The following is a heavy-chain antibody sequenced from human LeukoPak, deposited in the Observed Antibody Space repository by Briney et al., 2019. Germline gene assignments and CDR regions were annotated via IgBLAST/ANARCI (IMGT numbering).Heavy chain of an antibody. D-gene: IGHD6-6*01. CDR2: ISSSSYI. Sequence: GGSLRLSCAAFGFTFSSYSMNWVRQAPGKGLEWVSSISSSSYIYYADSVKGRFTISRDNAKNSLYLQMNSLRAEDTAVYYCARENSSSSNRRAFDIWGQGTMVTVSS. J-gene: IGHJ3*02. CDR3: ARENSSSSNRRAFDI. V-gene: IGHV3-21*04. CDR1: GFTFSSYS.